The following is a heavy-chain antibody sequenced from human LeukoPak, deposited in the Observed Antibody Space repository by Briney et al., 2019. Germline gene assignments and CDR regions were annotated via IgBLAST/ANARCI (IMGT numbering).Heavy chain of an antibody. J-gene: IGHJ4*02. CDR3: AKDGRYGSGSCSEY. CDR1: GFRFGEYG. V-gene: IGHV3-33*06. D-gene: IGHD3-10*01. Sequence: GTSLRLSCVASGFRFGEYGMRWVRQAPGKGLEWVAFTWYDGSNKYYGDSVKGRFTISRDNRKNMLYLQMNSLRDDDTAVYYCAKDGRYGSGSCSEYWGQGTLVTVSS. CDR2: TWYDGSNK.